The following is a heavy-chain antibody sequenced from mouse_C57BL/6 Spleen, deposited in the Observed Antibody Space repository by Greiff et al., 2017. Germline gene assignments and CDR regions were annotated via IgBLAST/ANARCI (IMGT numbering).Heavy chain of an antibody. Sequence: VQLQQSGAELVRPGTSVKVSCKASGYAFTNYLIEWVKQRPGQGLEWIGVINPGSGGTNYTEKFKGKATLTADKSSSTAYMQLSSLTSEDSAVYFCARSKGYGNFGYYARDYWGQGTSGTVAS. V-gene: IGHV1-54*01. CDR1: GYAFTNYL. CDR3: ARSKGYGNFGYYARDY. CDR2: INPGSGGT. D-gene: IGHD2-1*01. J-gene: IGHJ4*01.